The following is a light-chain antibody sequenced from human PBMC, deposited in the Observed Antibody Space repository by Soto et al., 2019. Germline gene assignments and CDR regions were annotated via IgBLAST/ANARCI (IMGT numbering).Light chain of an antibody. CDR2: AAS. CDR3: QQYYNSVLT. V-gene: IGKV1-39*01. CDR1: QDIKNY. Sequence: DSQMTQSPSSLSASVGDRVTITCQASQDIKNYLNWFQHKPGKAPKVLISAASTLQSGVPPRFSGSVSGTDFTLTISSLQPEDSASYYCQQYYNSVLTFGGGTKVDIK. J-gene: IGKJ4*01.